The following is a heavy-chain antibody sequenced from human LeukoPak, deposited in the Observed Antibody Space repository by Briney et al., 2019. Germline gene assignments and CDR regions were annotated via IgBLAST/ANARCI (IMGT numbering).Heavy chain of an antibody. CDR1: GFTFSIYA. Sequence: GGSLRLSYAASGFTFSIYAMSWVRQAPGKGLEWVSAISGSGGSTYYADSVKGRFTISRDNSKNTLYLQMNSLRAEDTAVYYCAKDRPMYSSSRYLGPLNWGQGTLVTVSS. CDR2: ISGSGGST. D-gene: IGHD6-13*01. J-gene: IGHJ4*02. V-gene: IGHV3-23*01. CDR3: AKDRPMYSSSRYLGPLN.